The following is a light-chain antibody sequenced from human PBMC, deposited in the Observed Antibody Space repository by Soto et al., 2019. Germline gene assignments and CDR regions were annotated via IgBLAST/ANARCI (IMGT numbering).Light chain of an antibody. CDR3: QHYNSYSEA. V-gene: IGKV1-5*03. Sequence: DIQMTQSPSTLSGSVGDRVTITCRASQTISSWLAWYQQKPGKAPKLLIYKASTLKSGVPSRFSGSGSGTEFTLTISRLQPHDFATYYCQHYNSYSEAFGQGTKV. J-gene: IGKJ1*01. CDR1: QTISSW. CDR2: KAS.